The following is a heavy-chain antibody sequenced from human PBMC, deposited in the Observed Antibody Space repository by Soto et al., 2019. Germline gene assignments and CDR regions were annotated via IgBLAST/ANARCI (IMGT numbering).Heavy chain of an antibody. V-gene: IGHV1-69*05. J-gene: IGHJ1*01. CDR2: IIPIFGTA. CDR1: GGTFSSYA. Sequence: QVQLVQSGAEVKKPGSSVKVSCKASGGTFSSYAISWVRQAPGQGLEWMGGIIPIFGTAKYAQKFQGRVTXPXDXXASTAYRERSSLSSEDTAVYYCARDISGDDYGGGYWGQGTLVTVSS. D-gene: IGHD4-17*01. CDR3: ARDISGDDYGGGY.